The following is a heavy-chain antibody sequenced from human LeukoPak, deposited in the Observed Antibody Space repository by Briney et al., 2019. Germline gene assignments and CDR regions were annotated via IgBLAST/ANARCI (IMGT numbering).Heavy chain of an antibody. CDR2: IYTTGTT. CDR3: ARHGWGELQSDY. D-gene: IGHD1-26*01. J-gene: IGHJ4*02. V-gene: IGHV4-61*02. Sequence: PSQTLSLTCTVSGASISNTNYYWNWIRQPAGRGLQWIGRIYTTGTTDYIPSLKRRLTISMDTSNNHFSLRLNSVTAADTAVYYCARHGWGELQSDYWGQGTLVTVSS. CDR1: GASISNTNYY.